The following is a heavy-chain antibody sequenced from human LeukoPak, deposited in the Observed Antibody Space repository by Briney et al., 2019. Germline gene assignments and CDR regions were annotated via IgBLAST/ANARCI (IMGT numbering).Heavy chain of an antibody. CDR3: ATGVELVAGYYFDY. CDR2: FDPEDGET. D-gene: IGHD1-26*01. J-gene: IGHJ4*02. Sequence: GASVKVSCKVSGYTLTELSMHWVRQAPGKGLEWMGGFDPEDGETIYAQKFQGRVTMTEDTSTDTAYMELSSLRSEDTAVYYCATGVELVAGYYFDYWGQGTLVTVSS. CDR1: GYTLTELS. V-gene: IGHV1-24*01.